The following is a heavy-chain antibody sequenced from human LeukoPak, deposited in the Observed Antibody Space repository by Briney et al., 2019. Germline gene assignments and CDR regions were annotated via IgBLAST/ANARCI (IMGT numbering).Heavy chain of an antibody. CDR2: ISAYNGNT. V-gene: IGHV1-18*01. CDR3: ARVIAARAGSYYYYYYMDV. CDR1: GYTFTSYG. J-gene: IGHJ6*03. Sequence: GASVKVSCKASGYTFTSYGISWVRQAPGQGLEWMGWISAYNGNTNYAQKLQGRVTMTTDTSTSTAYMELRSLRSDDTAAYYCARVIAARAGSYYYYYYMDVWGKGITVTVSS. D-gene: IGHD6-6*01.